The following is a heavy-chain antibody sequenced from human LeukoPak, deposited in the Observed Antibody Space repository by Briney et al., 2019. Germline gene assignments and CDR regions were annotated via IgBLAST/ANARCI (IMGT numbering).Heavy chain of an antibody. V-gene: IGHV3-23*01. CDR3: AKCGGWSQYYFDY. D-gene: IGHD6-19*01. J-gene: IGHJ4*02. CDR2: ISGSGGSK. Sequence: PGGSMRLSCAASGFTLSSYAMSWVRQAPGKGLEWGSAISGSGGSKYYADSVKGRFTISRDNSKNTLYLQMNSLRAEDTAVYYCAKCGGWSQYYFDYWGQGTLVTVSS. CDR1: GFTLSSYA.